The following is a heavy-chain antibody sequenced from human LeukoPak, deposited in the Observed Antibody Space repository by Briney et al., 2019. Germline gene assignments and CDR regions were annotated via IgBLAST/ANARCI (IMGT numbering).Heavy chain of an antibody. CDR1: GYTFTSYG. D-gene: IGHD4-23*01. Sequence: ASVKVSCKASGYTFTSYGISWVRQAPGQGREWMGLISAYNGNTNYAQKLQGRVTMTTDTSTSTAYMELRSLRSDDTAVYYCARDPGMVTTPYYYGMDVWGQGTTVTVSS. CDR3: ARDPGMVTTPYYYGMDV. CDR2: ISAYNGNT. J-gene: IGHJ6*02. V-gene: IGHV1-18*01.